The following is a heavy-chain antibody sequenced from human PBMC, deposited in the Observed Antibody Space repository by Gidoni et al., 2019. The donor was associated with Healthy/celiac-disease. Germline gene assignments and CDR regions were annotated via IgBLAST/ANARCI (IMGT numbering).Heavy chain of an antibody. CDR1: GFTFSSYG. V-gene: IGHV3-33*01. D-gene: IGHD3-22*01. CDR3: ARDPATKYYYDSSGPDWLSWYFDL. Sequence: QVQLVESGGGVVQTGRSLRLSCAASGFTFSSYGMHWVRQAPGKGLEWVAVIWYDGSNKYYADSVKGRFTISRDNSKNTLYLQMNSLRAEDTAVYYCARDPATKYYYDSSGPDWLSWYFDLWGRGTLVTVSS. CDR2: IWYDGSNK. J-gene: IGHJ2*01.